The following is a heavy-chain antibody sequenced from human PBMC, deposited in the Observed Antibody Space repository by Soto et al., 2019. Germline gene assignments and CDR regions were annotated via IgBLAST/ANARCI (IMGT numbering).Heavy chain of an antibody. Sequence: LRLSCAASGFTFSSYAVSWVRQAPGKGPEWISSISGSGSTIYYADSVKGRFTISRDNSKNTLYLQMNSLRVEDTAVYYCARDWGGLGYWGQGTLVTVSS. CDR3: ARDWGGLGY. D-gene: IGHD3-10*01. J-gene: IGHJ4*02. V-gene: IGHV3-23*01. CDR2: ISGSGSTI. CDR1: GFTFSSYA.